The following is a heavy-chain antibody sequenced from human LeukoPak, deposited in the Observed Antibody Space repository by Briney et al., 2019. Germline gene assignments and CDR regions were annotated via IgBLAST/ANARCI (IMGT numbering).Heavy chain of an antibody. CDR1: GFTFSSYW. J-gene: IGHJ6*02. D-gene: IGHD2-2*01. CDR3: ARDQGVVPAAYYYYYGMDV. V-gene: IGHV3-7*01. CDR2: IKQDGSEK. Sequence: GGSLRLSCAASGFTFSSYWMSWVRQAPGKGLEWVANIKQDGSEKYYVDSVKGRFTISRDNAKNSLYLQMNSLRAEDTAVYYCARDQGVVPAAYYYYYGMDVWGQGITVTVSS.